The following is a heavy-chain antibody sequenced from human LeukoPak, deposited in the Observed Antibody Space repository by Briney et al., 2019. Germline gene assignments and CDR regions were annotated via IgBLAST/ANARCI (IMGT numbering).Heavy chain of an antibody. CDR1: GFTFSSYA. D-gene: IGHD4-23*01. CDR2: ISGSGGST. V-gene: IGHV3-23*01. CDR3: AYHKNTVDDAFDI. J-gene: IGHJ3*02. Sequence: GGSLRLSCAASGFTFSSYAMSWVRQAPGKGLEWVSAISGSGGSTYYADSVKGRFTLSRDNSKNTPYLQMNSLRAEDTAVYYCAYHKNTVDDAFDIWGQGTMVTVSS.